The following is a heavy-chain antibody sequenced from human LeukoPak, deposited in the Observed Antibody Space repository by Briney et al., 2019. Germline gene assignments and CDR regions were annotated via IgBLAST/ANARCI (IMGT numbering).Heavy chain of an antibody. D-gene: IGHD3-10*01. Sequence: PSETLSLTCAVYGGSFSGYYWSWIRQPPGKGLEWIGEINHSGSTNYNPSLKSRVTISVDTSKNQFSLKLSSVTAADTAVYYCARHVRNAALITMVRGVRFDPWGQGTLVTVSS. CDR1: GGSFSGYY. CDR3: ARHVRNAALITMVRGVRFDP. J-gene: IGHJ5*02. V-gene: IGHV4-34*01. CDR2: INHSGST.